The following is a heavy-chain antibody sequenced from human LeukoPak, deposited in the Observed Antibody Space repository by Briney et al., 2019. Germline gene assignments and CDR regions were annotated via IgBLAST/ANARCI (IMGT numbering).Heavy chain of an antibody. Sequence: GGSLRLSCAASGFTVSSNYMSWVRQAPGKGLEWVSVIYSGGSTYYADSVKGRFTISRDNSKNTLYLQMNSLRAEDTAVYYCASTRRFTRGFDPWGQGTLVTVSS. CDR3: ASTRRFTRGFDP. V-gene: IGHV3-66*01. J-gene: IGHJ5*02. CDR2: IYSGGST. CDR1: GFTVSSNY. D-gene: IGHD3-10*01.